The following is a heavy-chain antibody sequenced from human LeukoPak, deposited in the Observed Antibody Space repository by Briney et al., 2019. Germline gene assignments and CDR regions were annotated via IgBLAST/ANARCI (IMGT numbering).Heavy chain of an antibody. CDR3: AKGLSSSWVPGIAVAGGLDY. V-gene: IGHV3-11*01. J-gene: IGHJ4*02. CDR2: ISSSSSTI. Sequence: KPGGSLRLSCAASGFAFSDYYMNWIRQAPGKGLEWVSYISSSSSTIYYADSVKGRFTISRDNAKNSLYLQMNSLRAEDTAVYYCAKGLSSSWVPGIAVAGGLDYWGQGTLVTVSS. CDR1: GFAFSDYY. D-gene: IGHD6-19*01.